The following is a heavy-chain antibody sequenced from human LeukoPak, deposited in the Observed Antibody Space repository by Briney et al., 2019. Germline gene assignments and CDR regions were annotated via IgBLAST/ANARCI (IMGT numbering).Heavy chain of an antibody. D-gene: IGHD3-22*01. CDR2: FDPEDGET. V-gene: IGHV1-24*01. CDR1: GYTLTKLS. J-gene: IGHJ4*02. CDR3: ATVYYYDSSGTDTLPAY. Sequence: ASVKVSCKVSGYTLTKLSMHWVRQAPGKGLEWMGGFDPEDGETIYAQKFQGRVIMTEDTSTDTAYMELSSLRSEDTAVYYCATVYYYDSSGTDTLPAYWGQGTLVTVSS.